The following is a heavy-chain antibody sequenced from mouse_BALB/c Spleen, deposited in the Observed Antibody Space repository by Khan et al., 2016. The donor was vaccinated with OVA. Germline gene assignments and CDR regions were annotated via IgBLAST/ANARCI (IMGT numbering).Heavy chain of an antibody. D-gene: IGHD1-1*01. J-gene: IGHJ4*01. Sequence: QVQLQQSGPEVVRPGVSVKISCKGSGYTFTDFAIHWVKQNHAKSLEWIGVITTNTGDTNYNHNFKDKATMTVDTSSSTAYMELGRLTSDDSAIYYCTRRPPHFYGSTYDCAMDYWGQGTSVTVSS. CDR1: GYTFTDFA. V-gene: IGHV1S137*01. CDR3: TRRPPHFYGSTYDCAMDY. CDR2: ITTNTGDT.